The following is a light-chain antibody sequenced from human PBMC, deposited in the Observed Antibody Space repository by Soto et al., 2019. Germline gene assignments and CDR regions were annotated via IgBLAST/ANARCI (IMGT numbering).Light chain of an antibody. Sequence: DIQMTQSPSTLSASVGDRVTITCRASQSLSSWLAWYQEKPGKAPKLLIYKASSLESGVPSRFSGSGSETEFTLTISSLQPDDFATYYCQQDNTFPLTFGGGTKVEIK. CDR1: QSLSSW. J-gene: IGKJ4*01. CDR2: KAS. V-gene: IGKV1-5*03. CDR3: QQDNTFPLT.